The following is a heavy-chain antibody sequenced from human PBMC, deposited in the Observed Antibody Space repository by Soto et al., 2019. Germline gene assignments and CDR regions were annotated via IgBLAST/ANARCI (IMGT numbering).Heavy chain of an antibody. CDR1: GGSFSGYY. CDR3: ARVGAAPIGGWFDP. J-gene: IGHJ5*02. Sequence: SETLSLTCAVYGGSFSGYYWSWIRQPPGKGLEWIGEINHSGSTNYNPSLKSRVTISVDTSKNQFSLKLSSVTAADTAVYYCARVGAAPIGGWFDPWGQGTLVTSPQ. V-gene: IGHV4-34*01. D-gene: IGHD6-13*01. CDR2: INHSGST.